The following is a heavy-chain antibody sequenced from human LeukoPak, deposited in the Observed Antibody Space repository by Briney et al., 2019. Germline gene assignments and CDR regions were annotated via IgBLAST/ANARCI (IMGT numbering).Heavy chain of an antibody. CDR3: AKEDSGYDQYFDY. D-gene: IGHD5-12*01. CDR2: ISYDGSNK. CDR1: GFTFSSYG. V-gene: IGHV3-30*18. Sequence: GGSLRLSCAASGFTFSSYGMHWVRQAPGKGLEWVAVISYDGSNKYYADSVKGRFTISRDNSKNTLYLQMNSLRAEDTAVYYCAKEDSGYDQYFDYWGQGTLVTVSS. J-gene: IGHJ4*02.